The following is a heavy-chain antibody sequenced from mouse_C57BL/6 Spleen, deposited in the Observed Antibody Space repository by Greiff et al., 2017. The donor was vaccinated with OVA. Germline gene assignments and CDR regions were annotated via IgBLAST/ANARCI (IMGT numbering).Heavy chain of an antibody. Sequence: QVQLQQPGAELVRPGTSVKLSCKASGYTFTSYWMHWVKQRPGQGLEWIGVIDPSDSYTNYNQKFKGKATLTVDTSSSTAYMQLSSLTSEDSAVYYCARDDYGSSFYYSMDYWGQGTSVTVSS. CDR1: GYTFTSYW. D-gene: IGHD1-1*01. J-gene: IGHJ4*01. CDR2: IDPSDSYT. CDR3: ARDDYGSSFYYSMDY. V-gene: IGHV1-59*01.